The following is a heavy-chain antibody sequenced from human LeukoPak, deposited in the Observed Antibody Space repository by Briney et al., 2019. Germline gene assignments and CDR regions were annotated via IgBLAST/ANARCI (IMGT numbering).Heavy chain of an antibody. CDR3: ARAGGSRYGYAFDV. CDR1: GFTFSDYG. Sequence: PGGSLRLSCVASGFTFSDYGMHWVRQAPGKGLEWVAVIWHDGSNKYYADSVKGRFTISRDNSENTLYLQMNSLGVEDTALFYCARAGGSRYGYAFDVWGQGTLVTVSS. V-gene: IGHV3-33*01. J-gene: IGHJ3*01. D-gene: IGHD5-12*01. CDR2: IWHDGSNK.